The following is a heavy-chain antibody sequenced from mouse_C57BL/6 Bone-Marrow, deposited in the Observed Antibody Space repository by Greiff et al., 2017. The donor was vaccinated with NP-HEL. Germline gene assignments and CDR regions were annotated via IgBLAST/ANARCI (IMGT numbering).Heavy chain of an antibody. V-gene: IGHV2-9*01. D-gene: IGHD5-1*01. J-gene: IGHJ4*01. CDR1: GFSLTSYG. Sequence: QVQLKQSGPGLVAPSQCLSITCTVSGFSLTSYGVDWVRQPPGKGLEWLGVIWGGGSSNYNSAHMSRLSISKDNSKSQVTLKMNSLQTYDTAMYYCAKHKYPYAMDYWGQGTSVTVSS. CDR2: IWGGGSS. CDR3: AKHKYPYAMDY.